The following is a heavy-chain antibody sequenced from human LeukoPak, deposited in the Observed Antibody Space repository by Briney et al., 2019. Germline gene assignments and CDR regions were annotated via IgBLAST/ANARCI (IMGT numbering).Heavy chain of an antibody. CDR1: GGSITSSTYY. J-gene: IGHJ5*02. V-gene: IGHV4-39*02. D-gene: IGHD3-10*01. CDR3: AREGRNYYGSGSYYPAGRANWFDP. CDR2: IYYSGST. Sequence: SETLSLTCTVSGGSITSSTYYWGWIRQPPGEGLEWIGSIYYSGSTYYNPSLKSRVTISVDTSKNQFSLKLSSVTAADTAVYYCAREGRNYYGSGSYYPAGRANWFDPWGQGTLVTVSS.